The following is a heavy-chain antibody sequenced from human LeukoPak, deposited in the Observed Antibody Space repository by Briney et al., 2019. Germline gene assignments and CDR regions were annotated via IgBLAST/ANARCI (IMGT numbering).Heavy chain of an antibody. J-gene: IGHJ4*02. V-gene: IGHV4-34*01. CDR3: ARARLGVVVVVAATEFDY. D-gene: IGHD2-15*01. Sequence: SETLSLTCAVYGGSFSGYYWSWIRQPPGKGLEWIGEINHSGSTNYNPSLKSRVTISVDTSKNQFSLKLSSVTAADTAVYYCARARLGVVVVVAATEFDYWGQGTLVIVSS. CDR1: GGSFSGYY. CDR2: INHSGST.